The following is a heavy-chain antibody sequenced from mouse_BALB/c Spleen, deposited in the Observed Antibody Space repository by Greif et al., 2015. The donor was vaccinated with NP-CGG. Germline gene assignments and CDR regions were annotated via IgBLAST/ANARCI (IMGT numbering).Heavy chain of an antibody. J-gene: IGHJ4*01. V-gene: IGHV14-3*02. CDR3: ASHLTTVVAYYYAMDY. CDR2: IDPANGNT. Sequence: VQLQQPGAELVKPGASVKLSCTASGFNIKDTYMHWVKQRPEQGLEWIGRIDPANGNTKYDPKFQGKATITADTSSNTAYLQLSSLTSEDTAVHYCASHLTTVVAYYYAMDYWGQGTSVTVSS. CDR1: GFNIKDTY. D-gene: IGHD1-1*01.